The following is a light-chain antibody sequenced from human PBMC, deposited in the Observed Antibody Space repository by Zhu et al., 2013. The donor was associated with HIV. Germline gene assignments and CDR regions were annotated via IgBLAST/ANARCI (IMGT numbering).Light chain of an antibody. Sequence: DIQMTQSPSSLSASVGDRVTITCRASQSISSYLNWYQQKPGKAPKRLIYGASNLQSGVPSRFSGSGSGTEFTLTISSLQPEDFATYYCLQHHSYPRSFGGGTRVEI. CDR3: LQHHSYPRS. CDR2: GAS. CDR1: QSISSY. J-gene: IGKJ4*01. V-gene: IGKV1-17*01.